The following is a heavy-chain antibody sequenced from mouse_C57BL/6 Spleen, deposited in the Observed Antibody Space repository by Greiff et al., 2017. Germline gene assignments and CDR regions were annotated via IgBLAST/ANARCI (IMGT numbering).Heavy chain of an antibody. Sequence: VQLQQSGPELVKPGASVKISCKASGYSFTDYNMNWVKQSNGKSLEWIGVINPNYGTTSYKQKFKGKATLTVDQSNSTAYMQLNSLTSEDSAVYYCARWGYYGSSYVGDFDYWGQGTTLTVSS. J-gene: IGHJ2*01. CDR3: ARWGYYGSSYVGDFDY. D-gene: IGHD1-1*01. CDR1: GYSFTDYN. CDR2: INPNYGTT. V-gene: IGHV1-39*01.